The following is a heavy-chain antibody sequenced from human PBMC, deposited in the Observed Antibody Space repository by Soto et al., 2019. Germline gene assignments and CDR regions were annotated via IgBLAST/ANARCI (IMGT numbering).Heavy chain of an antibody. CDR3: ARSGYYGSGSYPPNWFDP. CDR2: IYHSGST. CDR1: GGSISSGGYS. D-gene: IGHD3-10*01. J-gene: IGHJ5*02. V-gene: IGHV4-30-2*01. Sequence: SETLSLTCAVSGGSISSGGYSWSWIRQPPGKGLEWIGYIYHSGSTYYNPSLKSRVTISVDRSKNQFSLKLSSVTAADTAVYYCARSGYYGSGSYPPNWFDPCGQGTLVTVSS.